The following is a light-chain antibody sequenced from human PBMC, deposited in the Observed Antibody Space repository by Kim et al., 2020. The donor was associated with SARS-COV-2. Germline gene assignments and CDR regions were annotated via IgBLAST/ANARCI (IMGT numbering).Light chain of an antibody. J-gene: IGKJ1*01. CDR1: QSVSSN. Sequence: EIVMTQSPATLSVSPGERATLSCRASQSVSSNLAWYQQKPGQAPRLLIYVASTRATGIPARFSGSGSGTEFTLTITSLQSEDFAVYSCQRYNTWPGTFGQGTKVEIK. V-gene: IGKV3-15*01. CDR2: VAS. CDR3: QRYNTWPGT.